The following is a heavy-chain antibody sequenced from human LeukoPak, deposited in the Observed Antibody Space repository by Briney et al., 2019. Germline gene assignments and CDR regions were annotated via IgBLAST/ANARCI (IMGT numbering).Heavy chain of an antibody. CDR2: IQYDGSNQ. V-gene: IGHV3-30*02. J-gene: IGHJ4*02. CDR1: RFTFSTYG. CDR3: AKVYGGNSVEERGFDY. Sequence: GGSLRLSCAASRFTFSTYGMHWVRQAPGKGLEWVAYIQYDGSNQQYADSVKGRFTISRDNSKNTVYLQMNSLRAEDTAVYYCAKVYGGNSVEERGFDYWGQGTLVTVSS. D-gene: IGHD4-23*01.